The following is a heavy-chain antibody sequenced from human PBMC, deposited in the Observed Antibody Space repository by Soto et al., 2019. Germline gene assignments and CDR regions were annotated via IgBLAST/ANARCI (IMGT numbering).Heavy chain of an antibody. Sequence: ALVKVYCTGSGYTYTSYHSNWGRQATGQGLEWMGWMNPNSGNTGYAQKFQGRVTMTRNTSISTAYMELSRLRSEDTAVYYCARDRDTAMVTGHYYYYYGMDVWGQATTVTVSS. CDR3: ARDRDTAMVTGHYYYYYGMDV. CDR2: MNPNSGNT. V-gene: IGHV1-8*01. CDR1: GYTYTSYH. D-gene: IGHD5-18*01. J-gene: IGHJ6*02.